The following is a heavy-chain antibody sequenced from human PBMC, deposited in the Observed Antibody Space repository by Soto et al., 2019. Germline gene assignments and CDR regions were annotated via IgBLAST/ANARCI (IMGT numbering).Heavy chain of an antibody. Sequence: GGSLRLSCAASGFTFSSYAMSWVRQAPGKGLEWVSAISGSGGSTYYADSVKGRFTISRDNSKNTPYLQMNSLRAEDTAVYYCAKDRQGATSPFDYWGQGTLVTVSS. J-gene: IGHJ4*02. CDR1: GFTFSSYA. V-gene: IGHV3-23*01. CDR3: AKDRQGATSPFDY. D-gene: IGHD1-26*01. CDR2: ISGSGGST.